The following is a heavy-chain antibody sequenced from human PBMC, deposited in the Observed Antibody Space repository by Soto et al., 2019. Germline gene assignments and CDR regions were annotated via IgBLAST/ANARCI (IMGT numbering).Heavy chain of an antibody. D-gene: IGHD6-19*01. J-gene: IGHJ6*02. CDR3: TVQPIPAVAGYYFYGMDV. V-gene: IGHV3-15*07. Sequence: EVQLVESGGGLVMPGGSLRLSCAASGFTFSSAWMNWVRQAQGKGLEWVGRIKNKIDGGTTDYAASVKGRFTISRDDSKDTLYLQMDSLETEDTAVYFYTVQPIPAVAGYYFYGMDVWGQGTTVTVSS. CDR2: IKNKIDGGTT. CDR1: GFTFSSAW.